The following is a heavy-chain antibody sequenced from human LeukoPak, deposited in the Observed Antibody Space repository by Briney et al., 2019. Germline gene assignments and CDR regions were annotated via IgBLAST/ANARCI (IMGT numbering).Heavy chain of an antibody. V-gene: IGHV4-38-2*01. D-gene: IGHD2-2*01. CDR1: GYSISSGYY. Sequence: PSETLSLTCAVSGYSISSGYYWGWIRQPPGKGMEWIGSIYHSGSTYYNPSLKSRVTISVDTSKNQFSLKLSSVTAADTAVYYCARQRYCSSTSCLDAFDTWGQGTMVTVSS. CDR3: ARQRYCSSTSCLDAFDT. CDR2: IYHSGST. J-gene: IGHJ3*02.